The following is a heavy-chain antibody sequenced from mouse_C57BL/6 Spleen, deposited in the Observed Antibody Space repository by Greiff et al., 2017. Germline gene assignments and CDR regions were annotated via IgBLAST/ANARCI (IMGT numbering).Heavy chain of an antibody. D-gene: IGHD1-1*01. CDR2: IHPNSGST. J-gene: IGHJ2*01. Sequence: QVQLQQPGAELVKPGASVKLSCKASGYTFTSYWMHWVKQRPGQGLEWIGMIHPNSGSTNYNEKFKSKDTLTVDKSSSTAYMQLSSLTSEDSAVYYCARNRITTVVEGYYFDYWGQGTTLTVAS. V-gene: IGHV1-64*01. CDR3: ARNRITTVVEGYYFDY. CDR1: GYTFTSYW.